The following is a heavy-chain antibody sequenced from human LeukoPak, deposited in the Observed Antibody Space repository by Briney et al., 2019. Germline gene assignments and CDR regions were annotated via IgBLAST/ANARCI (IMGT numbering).Heavy chain of an antibody. V-gene: IGHV4-34*01. D-gene: IGHD3-3*01. CDR2: INHSGST. Sequence: SETLSLTCAVYGGSFSGYYWSWIRQPPGKGLEWIGEINHSGSTNYNPSLKGRVTISVDTSKNQFSLKLSPVTAADTAVYFCARGPFVHYGFWSGYRPPQIPYMDAWGKGTTVTVSS. CDR1: GGSFSGYY. CDR3: ARGPFVHYGFWSGYRPPQIPYMDA. J-gene: IGHJ6*03.